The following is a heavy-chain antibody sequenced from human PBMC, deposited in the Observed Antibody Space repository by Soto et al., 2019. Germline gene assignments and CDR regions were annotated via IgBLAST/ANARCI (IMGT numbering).Heavy chain of an antibody. CDR2: INSDGSST. D-gene: IGHD6-13*01. V-gene: IGHV3-74*01. CDR3: ARGGQQVAEGHYYGMDV. CDR1: GFTFSSYW. Sequence: EVQLVESGGGLVQPGGSLRLSCAASGFTFSSYWMHWVRQAPGKGLVWVSRINSDGSSTSYADSVKGRFTISRDNAKNTLYPHMNTVSKEDTAVYYCARGGQQVAEGHYYGMDVWGQGTTATV. J-gene: IGHJ6*02.